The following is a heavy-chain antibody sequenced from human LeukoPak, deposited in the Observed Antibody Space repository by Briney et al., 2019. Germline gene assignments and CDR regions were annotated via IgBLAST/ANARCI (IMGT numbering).Heavy chain of an antibody. Sequence: SETLSLTCAVYGGSFSGYYWSWIRQPPGKGLEWIGEINHSGSTNYNPSLKSRVTISVDTSKNQFSLKLSSVTAADTAVYYCARESPARLEYWGQGTLVTVSS. CDR1: GGSFSGYY. J-gene: IGHJ4*02. D-gene: IGHD6-6*01. V-gene: IGHV4-34*01. CDR3: ARESPARLEY. CDR2: INHSGST.